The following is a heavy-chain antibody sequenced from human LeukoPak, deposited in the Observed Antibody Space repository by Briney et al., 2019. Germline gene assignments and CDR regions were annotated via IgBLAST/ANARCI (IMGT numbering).Heavy chain of an antibody. CDR1: GGTFSSYT. V-gene: IGHV1-69*02. D-gene: IGHD6-6*01. CDR2: IIPILGIA. CDR3: ASAIIAARPDYFDY. Sequence: SVKVSCKASGGTFSSYTISWVRQAPGQGLEWMGRIIPILGIANYAQKFQGRVTITADKSTSTAYMELSSLRSEDTAVYYCASAIIAARPDYFDYWGQGALVTVSS. J-gene: IGHJ4*02.